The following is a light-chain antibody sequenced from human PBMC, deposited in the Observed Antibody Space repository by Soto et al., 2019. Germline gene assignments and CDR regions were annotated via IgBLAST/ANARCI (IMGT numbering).Light chain of an antibody. CDR2: DAS. Sequence: DIQLTPSPSSLSASVGDRVTLTCPASQAISNSLNWYQQTPGKAPELLIYDASNLETGVRSRFSGSGSGTDLTITVSSLKPEDTATYYCQQDDNLAFTFGPGTKVDIK. V-gene: IGKV1-33*01. J-gene: IGKJ3*01. CDR1: QAISNS. CDR3: QQDDNLAFT.